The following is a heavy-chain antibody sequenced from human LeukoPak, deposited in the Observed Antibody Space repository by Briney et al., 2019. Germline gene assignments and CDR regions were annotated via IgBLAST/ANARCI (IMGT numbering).Heavy chain of an antibody. CDR2: ISPKSGDR. V-gene: IGHV1-2*02. J-gene: IGHJ1*01. Sequence: ASVKVSCKASGYTFTGYYMHWVRQAPGQGLEWMGWISPKSGDRRYVQKFQGRVTMTRDTSINTAYMELSRLRSDDTAVYYCARGGDIVVVPAAPAEYFQHWGQGTLVTVSS. CDR3: ARGGDIVVVPAAPAEYFQH. CDR1: GYTFTGYY. D-gene: IGHD2-2*01.